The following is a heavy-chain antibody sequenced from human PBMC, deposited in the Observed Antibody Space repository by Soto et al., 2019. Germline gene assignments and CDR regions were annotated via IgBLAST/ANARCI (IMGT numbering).Heavy chain of an antibody. CDR3: AKGLLSGRWDAED. D-gene: IGHD6-19*01. CDR1: GFTFSNCV. J-gene: IGHJ4*02. CDR2: ITKSGDT. V-gene: IGHV3-23*01. Sequence: EVHLLESGGVLVHPGESLRLSCETSGFTFSNCVMTWVRQAPGKGLEWVSVITKSGDTDYADSVKGRFTISRDNSKNTVYLQMNSLRAEDTAVYYCAKGLLSGRWDAEDWGQGTLVTVSS.